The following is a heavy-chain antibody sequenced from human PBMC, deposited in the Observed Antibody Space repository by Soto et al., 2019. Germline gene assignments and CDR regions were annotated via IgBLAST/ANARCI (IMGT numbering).Heavy chain of an antibody. Sequence: GGSLRLSCAASGFTFSSYGMHWVRQAPGKGLEWVAVISYDGSNKYYADSVKGRFTISRDNSKNTLYLQMNSLRAEDTAVYYCAKDPTKDIVVVSFQHWGQGTLVTVSS. CDR1: GFTFSSYG. J-gene: IGHJ1*01. D-gene: IGHD2-15*01. CDR3: AKDPTKDIVVVSFQH. CDR2: ISYDGSNK. V-gene: IGHV3-30*18.